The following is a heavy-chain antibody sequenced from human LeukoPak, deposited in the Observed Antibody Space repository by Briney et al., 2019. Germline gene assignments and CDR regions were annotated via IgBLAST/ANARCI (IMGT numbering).Heavy chain of an antibody. V-gene: IGHV3-7*01. CDR2: IKQDGSEK. Sequence: GGSLRLSCAASGFTFSSYWMSWVRQAPGKGLEWVANIKQDGSEKYYVDSVKGRFTISRDNAKNSLYLQMNSLRAEDTAVYYCAAIAAADFFDYWGQGTLVTVSS. J-gene: IGHJ4*02. D-gene: IGHD6-13*01. CDR1: GFTFSSYW. CDR3: AAIAAADFFDY.